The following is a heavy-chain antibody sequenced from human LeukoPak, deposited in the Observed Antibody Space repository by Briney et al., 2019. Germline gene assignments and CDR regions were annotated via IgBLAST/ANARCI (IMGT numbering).Heavy chain of an antibody. V-gene: IGHV4-30-2*01. Sequence: PSQTLSLTCAVSGGSISSGGYSWSWIRQPPGKGLEWIGYIYHSGSTYYNPSLKSRVTISVDRSKNQFSLKLSSVTAADTVVYYCARAVGATRGIDYWGQGTLVTVSS. D-gene: IGHD1-26*01. CDR3: ARAVGATRGIDY. CDR1: GGSISSGGYS. CDR2: IYHSGST. J-gene: IGHJ4*02.